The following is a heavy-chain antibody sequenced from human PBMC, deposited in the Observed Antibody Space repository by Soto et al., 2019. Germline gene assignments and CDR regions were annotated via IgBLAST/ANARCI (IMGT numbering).Heavy chain of an antibody. J-gene: IGHJ6*02. Sequence: ASVKVSCKASGYTFTSYGISWVRQAPGQGLEWMGWISAYNGNTNYAQKLQGRVTMTTDTSTSTAYMELRSLRSEDTAVYYCARVSEVVYYGMDVWGQGTTVTVSS. CDR1: GYTFTSYG. CDR2: ISAYNGNT. D-gene: IGHD2-2*01. CDR3: ARVSEVVYYGMDV. V-gene: IGHV1-18*01.